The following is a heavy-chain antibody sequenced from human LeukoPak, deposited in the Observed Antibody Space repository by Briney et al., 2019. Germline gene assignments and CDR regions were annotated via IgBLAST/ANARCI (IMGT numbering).Heavy chain of an antibody. CDR3: ARELIFAYSYGFFDY. CDR2: IYYSGST. J-gene: IGHJ4*02. Sequence: SETLSLTCAVYGGSFSGYYWSWIRQHPGKGLEWIGYIYYSGSTYYNPSLKSRVTISVDTSKNQFSLKLSAVTAADTAVYYCARELIFAYSYGFFDYWGQGTLVTVSS. V-gene: IGHV4-31*11. CDR1: GGSFSGYY. D-gene: IGHD5-18*01.